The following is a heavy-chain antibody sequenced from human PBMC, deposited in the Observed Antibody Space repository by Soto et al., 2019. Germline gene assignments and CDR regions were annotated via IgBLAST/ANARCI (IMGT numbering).Heavy chain of an antibody. Sequence: QVQLVQSGPEVTKPGASVKVSCKTSGYSSFAFGLSWVRQVPGQGLEWLGWSVPDSGNTVEARNFQHRLTTTTDRSTDTSYMQLRSLTADDTALYYCARVAGHGSGGRYFDNWGRGTRVSVSS. CDR3: ARVAGHGSGGRYFDN. V-gene: IGHV1-18*01. J-gene: IGHJ4*02. D-gene: IGHD3-10*01. CDR1: GYSSFAFG. CDR2: SVPDSGNT.